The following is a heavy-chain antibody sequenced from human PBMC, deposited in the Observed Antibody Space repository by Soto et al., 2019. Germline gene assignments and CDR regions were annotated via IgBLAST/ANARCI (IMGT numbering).Heavy chain of an antibody. D-gene: IGHD2-2*01. V-gene: IGHV1-18*01. Sequence: QVQLVQSGAEVKKPGASVKVSCKASGYTFTTYGISWVRQAPGQGLEWMGWINTSNGNTNYAKKFQGRVTMTTDTSTTTAYMELRSLSSADTAVYYCATIWALHCTPTRCSENWLDHWCQGTLVSVSS. J-gene: IGHJ5*02. CDR2: INTSNGNT. CDR1: GYTFTTYG. CDR3: ATIWALHCTPTRCSENWLDH.